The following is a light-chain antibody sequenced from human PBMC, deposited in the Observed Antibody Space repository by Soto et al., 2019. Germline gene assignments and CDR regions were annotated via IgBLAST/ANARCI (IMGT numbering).Light chain of an antibody. CDR1: SGSVSTSYY. V-gene: IGLV8-61*01. J-gene: IGLJ3*02. Sequence: QAVVTQEPSFSVSPGRTVTLTCGLSSGSVSTSYYPSWYQQTPGQAPRTLIYNTNTRSSGVPDRFSGSILGNKAGLTITGAQADDESDYYCVLYMGSGISVFGGGTKLTVL. CDR3: VLYMGSGISV. CDR2: NTN.